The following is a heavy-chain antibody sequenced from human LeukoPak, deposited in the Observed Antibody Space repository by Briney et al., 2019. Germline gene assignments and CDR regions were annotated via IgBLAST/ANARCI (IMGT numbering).Heavy chain of an antibody. CDR1: GFTFSSYA. D-gene: IGHD6-19*01. J-gene: IGHJ6*02. CDR2: ISYDGSNK. CDR3: ATDIAVAGTATSYYYYGMDV. Sequence: GRSLRLSCAASGFTFSSYAMHWVRQAPGKGLEWVAVISYDGSNKHYADSVKGRFTISRDNSKNTLYLQMNSLRAEDTAVYYCATDIAVAGTATSYYYYGMDVWGQGTTVTVSS. V-gene: IGHV3-30*04.